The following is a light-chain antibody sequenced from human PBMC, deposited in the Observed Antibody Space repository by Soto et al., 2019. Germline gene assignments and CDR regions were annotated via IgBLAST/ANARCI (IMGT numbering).Light chain of an antibody. J-gene: IGKJ4*01. CDR3: QQYDNLSIT. CDR2: DAS. CDR1: QDISNY. Sequence: DIQKTQSPSSLSASVGDRVTITCQASQDISNYLNWYQQKPGKAPKLLIYDASNLETGVPSRFSGSGSGTDFTFTISSLQPEHIATYYCQQYDNLSITFGGGTKVEIK. V-gene: IGKV1-33*01.